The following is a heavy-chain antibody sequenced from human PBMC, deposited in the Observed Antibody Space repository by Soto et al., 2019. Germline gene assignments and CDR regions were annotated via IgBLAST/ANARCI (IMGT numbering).Heavy chain of an antibody. V-gene: IGHV3-48*01. CDR1: GFTFRTYN. Sequence: EVHLVESGGGLVQAGGSLRLSCAASGFTFRTYNMNWVRQAPGKGLEWVSYISSSTGTICYADSVKGRFTISRDNAKNSLYLQMNSLRAEDTAVYYCARVYGIAVAGTLDFWGQGTLVTVSS. D-gene: IGHD6-19*01. CDR3: ARVYGIAVAGTLDF. J-gene: IGHJ4*02. CDR2: ISSSTGTI.